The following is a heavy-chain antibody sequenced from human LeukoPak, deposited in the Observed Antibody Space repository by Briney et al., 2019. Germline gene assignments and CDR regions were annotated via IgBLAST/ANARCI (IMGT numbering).Heavy chain of an antibody. D-gene: IGHD6-19*01. J-gene: IGHJ4*02. CDR2: ISASGGYT. V-gene: IGHV3-23*01. CDR1: GFSVSSYG. CDR3: AKSFKNGWYSFDF. Sequence: GGSLRLSCAASGFSVSSYGMTWVRQAPGKGLEWVSSISASGGYTYYADFWKGRFTISKDNSKNTIHLQMNSLRAEDTALYYCAKSFKNGWYSFDFWGQGTLVTVSS.